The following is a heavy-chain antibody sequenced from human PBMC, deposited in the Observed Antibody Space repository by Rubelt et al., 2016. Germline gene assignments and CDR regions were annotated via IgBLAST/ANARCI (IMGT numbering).Heavy chain of an antibody. J-gene: IGHJ4*02. V-gene: IGHV4-59*11. Sequence: QVQLQESGPGLVKPSETLSLTCTVSGGSISSHYWTWIRQPPGKGLEWIGYIYYSGSTSYNPSLKSRVTISIDTSKNQFSLKLSSVTAADTAMYYCARFGAAAGTDYWGQGALVTVSS. CDR3: ARFGAAAGTDY. CDR2: IYYSGST. CDR1: GGSISSHY. D-gene: IGHD6-13*01.